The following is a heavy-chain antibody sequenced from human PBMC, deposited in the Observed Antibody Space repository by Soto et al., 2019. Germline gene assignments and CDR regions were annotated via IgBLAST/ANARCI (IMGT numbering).Heavy chain of an antibody. CDR3: ARISILTGYCRENWAYYFDY. CDR1: GGSISSYY. Sequence: SETLSLTCTVSGGSISSYYWSWIRQPPGKGLEWIGYIYYSGSTNYNPSLKSRVTISVDTSKNQFSLKLSSVTAADTAVYYCARISILTGYCRENWAYYFDYWGQGTLVTLSS. V-gene: IGHV4-59*01. CDR2: IYYSGST. D-gene: IGHD3-9*01. J-gene: IGHJ4*02.